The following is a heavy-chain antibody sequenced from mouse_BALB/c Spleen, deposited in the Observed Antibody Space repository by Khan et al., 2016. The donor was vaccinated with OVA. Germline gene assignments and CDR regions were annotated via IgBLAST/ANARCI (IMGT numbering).Heavy chain of an antibody. V-gene: IGHV3-8*02. CDR3: ARSTYRYAFAY. CDR1: GDSITSGY. Sequence: EVELVESGPSLVKPSQTLSLTCSVTGDSITSGYWSWIRKFPGNKLEYMGYMIYTGYTDYNPSLKSRIAITRHTSKNQYYLQLNSVTAEDTATYYCARSTYRYAFAYWGQGTLVTVAA. CDR2: MIYTGYT. J-gene: IGHJ3*01. D-gene: IGHD2-14*01.